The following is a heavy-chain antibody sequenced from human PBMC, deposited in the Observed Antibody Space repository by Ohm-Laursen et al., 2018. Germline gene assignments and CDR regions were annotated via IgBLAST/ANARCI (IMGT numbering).Heavy chain of an antibody. CDR1: GGSISSYY. D-gene: IGHD6-13*01. V-gene: IGHV4-59*01. Sequence: GTLSLTCTVSGGSISSYYWSWIRQPPGKGLEWIGYIYYSGSTNYSPSLKSRVTISVDTSKNQFSLKLSSVTAADTAVYYCARAYSSSWLYWFDPWGQGTLVTVSS. CDR3: ARAYSSSWLYWFDP. CDR2: IYYSGST. J-gene: IGHJ5*02.